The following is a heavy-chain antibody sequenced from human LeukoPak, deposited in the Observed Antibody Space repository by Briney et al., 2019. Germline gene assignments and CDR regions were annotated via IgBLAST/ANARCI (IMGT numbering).Heavy chain of an antibody. V-gene: IGHV3-48*03. CDR2: ISSGGYTI. CDR3: ARLRGYSGYVLGYWLDP. CDR1: GFTFSSYD. J-gene: IGHJ5*02. Sequence: PGGSLRLSCAASGFTFSSYDMNWVRQAPGKGLEWVSSISSGGYTIYYADSVKGRFTISRDNAKNSLFLQMNSLRAEDTAVYYCARLRGYSGYVLGYWLDPWGQGTLVTVSS. D-gene: IGHD5-12*01.